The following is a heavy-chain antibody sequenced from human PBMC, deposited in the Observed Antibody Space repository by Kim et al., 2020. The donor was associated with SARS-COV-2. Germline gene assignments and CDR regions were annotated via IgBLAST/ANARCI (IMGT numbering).Heavy chain of an antibody. CDR3: ARGTTVVTPYYFDY. D-gene: IGHD4-17*01. Sequence: AQKFQGRVTMTRDTSTSTVYMELSSLRSEDTAVYYCARGTTVVTPYYFDYWGQGTLVTVSS. J-gene: IGHJ4*02. V-gene: IGHV1-46*01.